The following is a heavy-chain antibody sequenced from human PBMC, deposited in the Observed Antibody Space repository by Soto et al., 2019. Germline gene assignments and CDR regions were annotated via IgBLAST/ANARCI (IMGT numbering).Heavy chain of an antibody. CDR2: IYYSGST. CDR1: GGSISSGGYY. CDR3: ARGDTPTGAGLPGPFYYYYYYMDV. V-gene: IGHV4-31*03. J-gene: IGHJ6*03. Sequence: QVQLQESGPGLVKPSQTLSLTCTVSGGSISSGGYYWSWIRQHPGKGLEWIGYIYYSGSTYYNPSLRSRVTISVDTSKNQFSLKLSSVTAADTAVYYCARGDTPTGAGLPGPFYYYYYYMDVWGKGTTVTVSS.